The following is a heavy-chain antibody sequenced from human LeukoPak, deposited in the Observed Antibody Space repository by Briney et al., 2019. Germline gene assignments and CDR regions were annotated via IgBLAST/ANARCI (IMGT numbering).Heavy chain of an antibody. CDR3: ASISHVWSGYYTVHHDY. CDR2: INPHSGDT. CDR1: GYTFIDYY. Sequence: GASVEVSCKASGYTFIDYYMHWVRQAPGQGLEWMGWINPHSGDTNYAQKFQGRVTMTRDTSISTAYMELSSLRSDDTAVYYCASISHVWSGYYTVHHDYWGQGTLVTVSS. J-gene: IGHJ4*02. D-gene: IGHD3-3*02. V-gene: IGHV1-2*02.